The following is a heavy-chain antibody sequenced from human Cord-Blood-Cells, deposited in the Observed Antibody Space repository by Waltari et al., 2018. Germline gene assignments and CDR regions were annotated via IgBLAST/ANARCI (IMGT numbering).Heavy chain of an antibody. Sequence: QVQLQQWGAGLLKPSETLSLTCAVYGGSFSGYYWSWIRQPPGKGLEWIGEINHSGSTNYNPSLKSRGTISVDTSKNQFSLKLSSVTAADTAVYYCARGLRGGEVSFDIWGQGTMVTVSS. CDR2: INHSGST. V-gene: IGHV4-34*01. J-gene: IGHJ3*02. CDR3: ARGLRGGEVSFDI. D-gene: IGHD3-16*01. CDR1: GGSFSGYY.